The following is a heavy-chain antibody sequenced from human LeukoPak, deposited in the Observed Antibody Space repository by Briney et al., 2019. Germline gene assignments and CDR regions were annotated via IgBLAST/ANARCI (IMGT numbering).Heavy chain of an antibody. V-gene: IGHV3-72*01. J-gene: IGHJ6*03. CDR2: TRNRARSYST. Sequence: GGSLRLSCAASGFTFSDHYMDWVRQAPGKGLEWVGRTRNRARSYSTDYAASVKGRFTISRDDSKNSLYLQMNSLKIEDAAVYYCARVSTGQAYYYYMDVWGKGTTVTVSS. CDR1: GFTFSDHY. CDR3: ARVSTGQAYYYYMDV.